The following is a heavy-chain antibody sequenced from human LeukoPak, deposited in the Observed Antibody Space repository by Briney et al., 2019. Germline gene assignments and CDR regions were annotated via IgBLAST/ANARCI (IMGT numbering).Heavy chain of an antibody. Sequence: SETLSLTCTVSGGSISSYYWSWIRQPPGKGLEWIGYIYTSGSTNYNPSLKSRVTISVDTSKNQFSLKLSSVTAADTAVYYCARQESDSSGWYKGGYYYYYYMDVWGKGTTVTVSS. D-gene: IGHD6-19*01. V-gene: IGHV4-4*09. CDR1: GGSISSYY. J-gene: IGHJ6*03. CDR2: IYTSGST. CDR3: ARQESDSSGWYKGGYYYYYYMDV.